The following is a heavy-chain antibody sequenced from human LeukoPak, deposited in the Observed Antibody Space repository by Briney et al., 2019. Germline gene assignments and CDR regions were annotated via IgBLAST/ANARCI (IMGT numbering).Heavy chain of an antibody. CDR1: GFTFSTYA. V-gene: IGHV3-23*01. CDR3: AEGAQQGYCSGGSCYRIDY. CDR2: ISGGGGST. J-gene: IGHJ4*02. Sequence: PGGSLRLSCAASGFTFSTYAMSWVRQAPGKGLEWVSAISGGGGSTYYADSVKGRFTISRDNSKNTLYLQMNSLRAEDTAIYYCAEGAQQGYCSGGSCYRIDYWGQGTLVTVSS. D-gene: IGHD2-15*01.